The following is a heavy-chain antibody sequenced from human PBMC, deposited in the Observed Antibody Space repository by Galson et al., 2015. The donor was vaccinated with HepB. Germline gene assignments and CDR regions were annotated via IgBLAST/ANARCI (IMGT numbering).Heavy chain of an antibody. Sequence: SLRLSCAASGFTFSSYAMHWVRQAPGKGLEWVAVISYDGSNKYYADSVKGRFTISRDNSKNTLYLQMNSLRAEDTAVYYCARGRYHDYGGPGWFDPWGQGTLVTVSS. D-gene: IGHD4-23*01. J-gene: IGHJ5*02. CDR3: ARGRYHDYGGPGWFDP. V-gene: IGHV3-30*14. CDR2: ISYDGSNK. CDR1: GFTFSSYA.